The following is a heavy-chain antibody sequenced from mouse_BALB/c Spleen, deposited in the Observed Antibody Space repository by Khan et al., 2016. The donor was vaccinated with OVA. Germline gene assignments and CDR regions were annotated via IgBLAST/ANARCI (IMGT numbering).Heavy chain of an antibody. V-gene: IGHV9-3-1*01. Sequence: QIQLVQSGPELKKPGETVKISCKASGYTFTNYGMNWVKQAPGKGLKWMGWINTYTGEPTYADDFKGRFAFSLETSVSTAYLQINNLKNEDTATYFCARNGNYWYFDVWGAGTTVTVSS. CDR3: ARNGNYWYFDV. CDR2: INTYTGEP. D-gene: IGHD2-1*01. J-gene: IGHJ1*01. CDR1: GYTFTNYG.